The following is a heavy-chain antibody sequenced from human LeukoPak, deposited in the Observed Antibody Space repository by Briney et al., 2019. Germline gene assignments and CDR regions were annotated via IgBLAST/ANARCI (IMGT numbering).Heavy chain of an antibody. CDR1: GFTFDHYA. CDR3: ARGLGAPDS. Sequence: PGGSLRLSCAASGFTFDHYALTWVRQAPGKGLEWVSAINWDGRSPRYADSVKGRFTISRDNAKNSLYLQMDSLRAEDTALYCCARGLGAPDSWGQGTLVTVSS. CDR2: INWDGRSP. V-gene: IGHV3-20*04. D-gene: IGHD1-26*01. J-gene: IGHJ4*02.